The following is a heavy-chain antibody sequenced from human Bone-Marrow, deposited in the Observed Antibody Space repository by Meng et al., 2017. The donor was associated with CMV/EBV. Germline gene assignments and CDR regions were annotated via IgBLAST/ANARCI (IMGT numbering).Heavy chain of an antibody. Sequence: ASVKVSCKASGYTFTSYGISWVRQAPGQGLEWMGWISAYNGNTNYAQKLQGRVTMTTDTSTSTAYMELRSLRSDDTAVYYCARWAGSCSGGSCFPSGFDYWGQGTRVTVSS. CDR3: ARWAGSCSGGSCFPSGFDY. V-gene: IGHV1-18*01. CDR1: GYTFTSYG. J-gene: IGHJ4*02. CDR2: ISAYNGNT. D-gene: IGHD2-15*01.